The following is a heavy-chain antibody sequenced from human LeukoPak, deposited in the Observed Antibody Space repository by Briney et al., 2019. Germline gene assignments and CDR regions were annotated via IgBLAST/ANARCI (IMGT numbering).Heavy chain of an antibody. CDR1: GFIFSSYS. Sequence: GGSLRLSCAASGFIFSSYSMTWVRQAPGEGLEWVANLDQGGSDDFYLDSVRGRFTISRDNAKNSLYLQMDSLRVEDTAVYYCARDVSLGFWSGYSDYWGQGILVAVAS. CDR2: LDQGGSDD. CDR3: ARDVSLGFWSGYSDY. D-gene: IGHD3-3*01. J-gene: IGHJ4*02. V-gene: IGHV3-7*01.